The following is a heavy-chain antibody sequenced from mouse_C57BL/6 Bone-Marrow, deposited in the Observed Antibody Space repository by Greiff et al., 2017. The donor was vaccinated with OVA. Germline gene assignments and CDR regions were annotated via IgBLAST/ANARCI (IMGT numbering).Heavy chain of an antibody. Sequence: QVQLQQTGAELVKPGASVKLSCKASGYTFTSYWMHWVKQRPGRGLEWIGRNDPNSGGTKYNEKFKSKATLPVDKPSSTAYMQLSSLTSEDSAVYYCAREGVYSNYWFAYWGQGTLVTVSA. D-gene: IGHD2-5*01. CDR2: NDPNSGGT. V-gene: IGHV1-72*01. J-gene: IGHJ3*01. CDR1: GYTFTSYW. CDR3: AREGVYSNYWFAY.